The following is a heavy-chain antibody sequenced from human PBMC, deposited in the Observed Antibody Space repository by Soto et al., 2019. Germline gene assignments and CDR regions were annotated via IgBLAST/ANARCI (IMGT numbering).Heavy chain of an antibody. V-gene: IGHV3-74*01. CDR2: INSDGITT. CDR1: GFTFSSYW. J-gene: IGHJ4*02. CDR3: GRGTLALDY. Sequence: GGFLRLSCAASGFTFSSYWMHWVRQVPGKGLVWVSRINSDGITTTYADSVKGRFTTSRDNAKNTLYLQMNSLRAEDTAVYYCGRGTLALDYWGQGTLVTVSS.